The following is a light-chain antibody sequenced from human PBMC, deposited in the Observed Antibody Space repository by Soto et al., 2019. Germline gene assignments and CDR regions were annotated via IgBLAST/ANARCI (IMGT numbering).Light chain of an antibody. CDR3: QQYYGTPST. J-gene: IGKJ4*02. V-gene: IGKV4-1*01. CDR1: QSLFYSSTNKNY. CDR2: WAS. Sequence: DIVMTQSPDYLAVSLGERVTISCKSSQSLFYSSTNKNYLAWYQQQPGQSPKLLIHWASSRASGVPVRFSGSGSRTDFTLTISSRQAEDGAVYYCQQYYGTPSTFGGGTKVELK.